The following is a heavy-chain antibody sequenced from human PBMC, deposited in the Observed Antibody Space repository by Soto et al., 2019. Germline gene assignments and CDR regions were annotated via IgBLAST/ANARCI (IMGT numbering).Heavy chain of an antibody. CDR3: SRHDYGDYVFDY. V-gene: IGHV4-39*01. D-gene: IGHD4-17*01. CDR1: GGSISSSSYF. J-gene: IGHJ4*02. Sequence: SETLSLTCTVSGGSISSSSYFWGWIRQPPGKGLEWIGSIYHSGNTHCNPSLKSRVTISVDTSKNQFSLKLSSVTAADTAVYYCSRHDYGDYVFDYWGQGTLVT. CDR2: IYHSGNT.